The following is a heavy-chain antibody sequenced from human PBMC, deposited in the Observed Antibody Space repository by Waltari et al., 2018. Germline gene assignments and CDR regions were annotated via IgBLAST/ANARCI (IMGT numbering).Heavy chain of an antibody. D-gene: IGHD3-3*01. V-gene: IGHV3-7*01. CDR2: IKQDGSEK. J-gene: IGHJ4*02. Sequence: EVQLVASGGGLVKPGGSLRLSCAASGFTFSSYWMIWFRQAPGKGLEWVANIKQDGSEKYYVDSVKGRFTISRDNAKNSLYLQMNSLRAEDTAVYYCARDPYDFWSGYYTPFDYWGQGTLVTVSS. CDR3: ARDPYDFWSGYYTPFDY. CDR1: GFTFSSYW.